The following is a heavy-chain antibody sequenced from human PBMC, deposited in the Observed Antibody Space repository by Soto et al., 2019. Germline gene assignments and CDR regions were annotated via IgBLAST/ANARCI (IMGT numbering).Heavy chain of an antibody. D-gene: IGHD6-13*01. J-gene: IGHJ4*02. Sequence: ASVKVSCKASGGTFSSYAISWVRQAPGQGLEWMGGIIPIFGTANYAQKFQGRVTITADESTSTAYMELSSLRSEDTAVYYCATVTGSSWPYYYFDYWGQGTLVTVSS. CDR2: IIPIFGTA. CDR3: ATVTGSSWPYYYFDY. V-gene: IGHV1-69*13. CDR1: GGTFSSYA.